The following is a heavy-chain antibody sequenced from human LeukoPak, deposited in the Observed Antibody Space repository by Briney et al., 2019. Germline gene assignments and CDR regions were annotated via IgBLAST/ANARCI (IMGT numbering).Heavy chain of an antibody. CDR1: GGSISSYS. CDR3: ARTAQYYDTGGPGYYMDV. D-gene: IGHD2-8*02. J-gene: IGHJ6*03. Sequence: SGPTLVNPSETLSLTCTVSGGSISSYSWSWIRQSPGKGLEWIGHIYYSGSTNYNPSLKSRVNISVDTSKNQFSLTLSSVIAADTAMYYCARTAQYYDTGGPGYYMDVWGKGTTVTVSS. CDR2: IYYSGST. V-gene: IGHV4-59*01.